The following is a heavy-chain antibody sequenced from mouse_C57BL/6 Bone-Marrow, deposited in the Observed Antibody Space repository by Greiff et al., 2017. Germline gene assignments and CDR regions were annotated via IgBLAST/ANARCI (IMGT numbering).Heavy chain of an antibody. J-gene: IGHJ4*01. CDR2: IDPSDSET. CDR3: EREGFDYGNFYYAMDY. V-gene: IGHV1-52*01. D-gene: IGHD2-1*01. CDR1: GYTFTSYW. Sequence: QVQLKQPGAELVRPGSSVKLSCKASGYTFTSYWMHWVKQRPIQGLEWIGNIDPSDSETHYNQKFKDKATLTVDKSSSTAYMQLSSLTSEDSAVYACEREGFDYGNFYYAMDYWGQGTSVTVSS.